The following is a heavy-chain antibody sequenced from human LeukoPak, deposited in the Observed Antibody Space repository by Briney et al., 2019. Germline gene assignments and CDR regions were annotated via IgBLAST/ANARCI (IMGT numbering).Heavy chain of an antibody. J-gene: IGHJ6*03. D-gene: IGHD1-26*01. CDR2: IRYDGSNK. CDR3: AKGGKRELLNYYMDV. CDR1: GFTFSSYG. V-gene: IGHV3-30*02. Sequence: GGSLRLSCAASGFTFSSYGMHWVRQAPGKGLEWVAFIRYDGSNKYYADSVKGRFTISRDNSKNTLYLQMNSLRAEDTAVYYCAKGGKRELLNYYMDVWGKGTTVTISS.